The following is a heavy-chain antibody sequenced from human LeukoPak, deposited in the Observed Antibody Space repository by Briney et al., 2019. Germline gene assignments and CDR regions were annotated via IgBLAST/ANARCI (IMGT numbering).Heavy chain of an antibody. Sequence: NPSETLSLTCTVSGGSISSYYWSWIRQPPGKGLEWIGYIYYSGSTNCNPSLKSRVTISVDTSKNQFSLKLSSVTAADTAVYYCARVFYDSSGYYGPDYWYFDLWGRGTLVTVSS. D-gene: IGHD3-22*01. CDR3: ARVFYDSSGYYGPDYWYFDL. J-gene: IGHJ2*01. CDR2: IYYSGST. V-gene: IGHV4-59*01. CDR1: GGSISSYY.